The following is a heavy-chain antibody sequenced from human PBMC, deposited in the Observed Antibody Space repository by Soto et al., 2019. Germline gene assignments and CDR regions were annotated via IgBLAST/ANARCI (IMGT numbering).Heavy chain of an antibody. J-gene: IGHJ5*02. CDR1: GGSISSYY. CDR2: IYYSGST. CDR3: ARSSGWVWGNWFDP. V-gene: IGHV4-59*01. D-gene: IGHD6-19*01. Sequence: SETLSLTCTVSGGSISSYYWSWIRQPPGKGLEWIGYIYYSGSTNYNPSLKSRVTISVDTSKNQLSLKLSSVPAADTSVFYCARSSGWVWGNWFDPWGQGTLVTVSS.